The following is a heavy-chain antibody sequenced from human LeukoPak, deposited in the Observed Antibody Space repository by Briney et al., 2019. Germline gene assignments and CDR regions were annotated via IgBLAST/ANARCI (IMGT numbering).Heavy chain of an antibody. J-gene: IGHJ4*02. Sequence: PSETLSLTCTVSGGSVSSSTYYWGWIRQSPGKGLEWIGSMYYSGSTFYNPSLKSRVTVSVDTSKNQFSLKLSSVTAADTAVYYCAIIAVAGGHDYWGQGTLVTVSS. V-gene: IGHV4-39*07. CDR1: GGSVSSSTYY. D-gene: IGHD6-19*01. CDR2: MYYSGST. CDR3: AIIAVAGGHDY.